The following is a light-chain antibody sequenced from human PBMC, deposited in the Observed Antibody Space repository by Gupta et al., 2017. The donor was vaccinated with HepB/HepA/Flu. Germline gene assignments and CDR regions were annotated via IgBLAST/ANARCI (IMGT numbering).Light chain of an antibody. J-gene: IGKJ1*01. Sequence: EIVLTQSPATLSLSPGERATLSCRASQSVSSYLAWYQQKPGQAPRLLIYDASNRATGIPARFSGSGSGTDFTLTLSRLGPEDFGGYYWQQRSHRPRLTFGQGTKVEIK. CDR3: QQRSHRPRLT. V-gene: IGKV3-11*01. CDR2: DAS. CDR1: QSVSSY.